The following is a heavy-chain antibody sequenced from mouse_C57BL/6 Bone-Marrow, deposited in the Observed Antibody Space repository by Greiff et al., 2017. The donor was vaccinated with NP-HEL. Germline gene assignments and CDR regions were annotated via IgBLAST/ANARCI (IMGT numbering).Heavy chain of an antibody. CDR2: IYPGSGSI. CDR1: GYTFTSYW. Sequence: QVQLQQPGAELVKPGASVKMSCKASGYTFTSYWITWVKQRPGQGLEWIGDIYPGSGSINYNEKFKSKATLTVDTSSSTGYMQLSSLTSEDSAVYYCARSFDYLDWGKGTLVTVAA. CDR3: ARSFDYLD. V-gene: IGHV1-55*01. D-gene: IGHD5-5*01. J-gene: IGHJ3*01.